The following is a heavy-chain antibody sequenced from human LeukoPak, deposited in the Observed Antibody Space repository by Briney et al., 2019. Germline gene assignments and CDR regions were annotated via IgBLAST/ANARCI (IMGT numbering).Heavy chain of an antibody. CDR1: GGSISSGSYY. V-gene: IGHV4-61*02. CDR3: ARSEINDYMNY. D-gene: IGHD4-11*01. J-gene: IGHJ4*02. Sequence: SETLSLTCTVSGGSISSGSYYWSWIRQPAGKGLEWIGRIYISGSTNYNPSLTSRVTISVDTSKNQFSLKMTSVTAADTAFYFCARSEINDYMNYWGQGMPVTVSS. CDR2: IYISGST.